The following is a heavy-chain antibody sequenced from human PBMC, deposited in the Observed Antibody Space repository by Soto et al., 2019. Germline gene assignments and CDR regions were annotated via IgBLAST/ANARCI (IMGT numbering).Heavy chain of an antibody. CDR2: IYPGDSDT. CDR1: GYTFTNYW. CDR3: AASIFYYGMDV. V-gene: IGHV5-51*01. J-gene: IGHJ6*02. Sequence: HGESLKISCKGSGYTFTNYWIGWERQMPGKGLEWMGIIYPGDSDTKYNPSFQGQVTISAHKSITTTYLRWTSLKASDTAIYYCAASIFYYGMDVWGQGTTVTVSS.